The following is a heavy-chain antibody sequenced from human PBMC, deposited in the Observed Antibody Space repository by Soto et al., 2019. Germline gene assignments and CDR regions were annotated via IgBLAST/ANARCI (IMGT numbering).Heavy chain of an antibody. Sequence: SETLSLTCSASGGSISGYYWSWIRQPPGKGLQWIGYIYYSGSTNYNPSLKSRVTISVVSSKNQISLKLSSVTAADTAVYYCTRVGGYYGDYPNFDYWGQGTLVTVSS. D-gene: IGHD4-17*01. CDR3: TRVGGYYGDYPNFDY. CDR2: IYYSGST. J-gene: IGHJ4*02. V-gene: IGHV4-59*01. CDR1: GGSISGYY.